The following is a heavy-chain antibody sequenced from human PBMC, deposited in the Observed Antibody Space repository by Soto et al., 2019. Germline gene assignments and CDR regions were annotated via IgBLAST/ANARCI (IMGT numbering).Heavy chain of an antibody. CDR1: GFTFGNYA. CDR2: ITSAGST. CDR3: AKTDKFHSQSSGWANRFDS. Sequence: EVQLLESGGDLAQPGGSLRLICAASGFTFGNYAMTWVRQSPGKGLEWVSTITSAGSTFYGDTVKGRFTISRDNSKSTLYLQMNSLGAEDTAVYYCAKTDKFHSQSSGWANRFDSWGQGTLVTVSS. V-gene: IGHV3-23*01. J-gene: IGHJ4*02. D-gene: IGHD6-19*01.